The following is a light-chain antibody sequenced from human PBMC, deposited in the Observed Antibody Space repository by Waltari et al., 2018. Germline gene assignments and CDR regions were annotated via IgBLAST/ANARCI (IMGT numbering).Light chain of an antibody. CDR2: DAS. V-gene: IGKV3-15*01. Sequence: EIVLTQSPATLSVSPGERATLFCRASHSIRNNLAWYQQKPGQAPRLLIYDASTRATGSPARFSGSGSGTEFTLTISSLQSEDFAVYYCQQFNTWWTFGQGTKVEFK. CDR3: QQFNTWWT. J-gene: IGKJ1*01. CDR1: HSIRNN.